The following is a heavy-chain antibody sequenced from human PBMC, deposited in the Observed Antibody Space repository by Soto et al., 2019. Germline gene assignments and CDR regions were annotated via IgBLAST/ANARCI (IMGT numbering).Heavy chain of an antibody. Sequence: SNAWMNWVRQAPGKGLEWVGRIKSKTDGGTTDYAAPVKGRFTISRDDSKNTLYLQMNSLKTEDTAVYYCTTSSSWYWPFDYWGQGTLVTVSS. CDR1: SNAW. CDR3: TTSSSWYWPFDY. CDR2: IKSKTDGGTT. D-gene: IGHD6-13*01. V-gene: IGHV3-15*07. J-gene: IGHJ4*02.